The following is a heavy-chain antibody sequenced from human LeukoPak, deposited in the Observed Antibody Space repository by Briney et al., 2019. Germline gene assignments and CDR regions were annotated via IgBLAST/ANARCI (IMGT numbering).Heavy chain of an antibody. Sequence: GGSLRLSCAASGFTFSSYSMNWVRQAPGKGLVWVSRIASDGSSTTYADSVKGRFSISRDNAKNTLYLQMNSLRVEDTAVYYCARGRPHGNDYWGQGTLVAVSS. CDR2: IASDGSST. J-gene: IGHJ4*02. D-gene: IGHD4-23*01. CDR1: GFTFSSYS. CDR3: ARGRPHGNDY. V-gene: IGHV3-74*01.